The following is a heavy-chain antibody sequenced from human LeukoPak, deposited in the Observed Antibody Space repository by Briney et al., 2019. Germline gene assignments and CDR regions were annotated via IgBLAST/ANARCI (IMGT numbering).Heavy chain of an antibody. D-gene: IGHD3-10*01. CDR2: IRGKAYGGTP. V-gene: IGHV3-49*04. Sequence: GGSLRLSCTASGFSFGAYLISWVRQAPGEGLEWVGFIRGKAYGGTPEYAASVKGRFTISRDDSKNTLYLQMNSLKTEDTAVYYCTTEHVLLWLQFDPWGQGTLVTVSS. CDR1: GFSFGAYL. J-gene: IGHJ5*02. CDR3: TTEHVLLWLQFDP.